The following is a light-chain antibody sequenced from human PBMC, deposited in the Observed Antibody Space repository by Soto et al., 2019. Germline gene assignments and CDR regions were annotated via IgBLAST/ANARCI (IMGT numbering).Light chain of an antibody. V-gene: IGKV3-20*01. CDR3: QQHDSSPLT. J-gene: IGKJ4*01. CDR2: GAS. CDR1: QGVGRF. Sequence: EIVLTQSPGTLSLSPGERATLSCRASQGVGRFLAWYQQKPGQAPRLLIYGASCRATGTPDRFSGSGSGTDFTLTISRLEPEDFAVYHCQQHDSSPLTFGGGTKVDIK.